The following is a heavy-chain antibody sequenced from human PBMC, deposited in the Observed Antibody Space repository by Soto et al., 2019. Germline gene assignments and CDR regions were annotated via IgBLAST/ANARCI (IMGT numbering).Heavy chain of an antibody. V-gene: IGHV3-9*01. CDR2: IGWDSESL. D-gene: IGHD5-18*01. Sequence: EVQLVESGGGLVQPGRSLRLSCAASGFSFEEYAMHWVRQSPGKGLAWVAGIGWDSESLADAESVKGRFTTYRDNTKKSRYLEMKSLSPDDTALYYCARVLPFFSNMEDTGAFDSWGQGTLVVVSS. CDR1: GFSFEEYA. CDR3: ARVLPFFSNMEDTGAFDS. J-gene: IGHJ4*02.